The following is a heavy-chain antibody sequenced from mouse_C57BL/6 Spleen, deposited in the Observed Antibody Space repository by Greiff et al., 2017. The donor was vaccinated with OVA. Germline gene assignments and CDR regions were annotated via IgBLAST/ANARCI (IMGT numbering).Heavy chain of an antibody. CDR2: IRSKSNNYAT. CDR1: GFSFNTYA. V-gene: IGHV10-1*01. Sequence: EADGGLVQPKGSLKLSCAASGFSFNTYAMNWVRQAPGKGLEWVARIRSKSNNYATYYADSVKDRFTITRDDSESMLYLQMNNLKTEDTAMYYCVRHETFDYWGQGTTLTVSS. J-gene: IGHJ2*01. CDR3: VRHETFDY.